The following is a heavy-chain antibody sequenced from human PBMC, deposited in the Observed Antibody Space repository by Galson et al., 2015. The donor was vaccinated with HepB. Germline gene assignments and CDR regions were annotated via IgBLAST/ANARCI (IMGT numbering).Heavy chain of an antibody. V-gene: IGHV1-69*13. Sequence: VKVSCKASGGTFSSYSISWVRQAPGQGLEWMGGIIPIFGTANYAQKFQGRVTITADESTSTAYMELSSLRPEDTAVYYCATDRYCSTTRCYNPFDYWGQGTLVTVSS. D-gene: IGHD2-2*02. CDR3: ATDRYCSTTRCYNPFDY. J-gene: IGHJ4*02. CDR2: IIPIFGTA. CDR1: GGTFSSYS.